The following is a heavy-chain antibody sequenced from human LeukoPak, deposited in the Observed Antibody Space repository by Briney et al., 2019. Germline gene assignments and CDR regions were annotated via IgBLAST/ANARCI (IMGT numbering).Heavy chain of an antibody. CDR3: AREGGEKVATIRRDAFDI. J-gene: IGHJ3*02. Sequence: ASVKVSCKASGYTFTSYDINWVRQAPGHGLEWMGWMNPNSGNTGYAQKFQGRVTITADESTSTAYMELSSLRSEDTAVYYCAREGGEKVATIRRDAFDIWGQGTMVTVSS. CDR1: GYTFTSYD. V-gene: IGHV1-8*03. D-gene: IGHD5-24*01. CDR2: MNPNSGNT.